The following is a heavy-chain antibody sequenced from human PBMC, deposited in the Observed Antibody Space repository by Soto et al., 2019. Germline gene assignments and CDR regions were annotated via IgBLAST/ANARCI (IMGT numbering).Heavy chain of an antibody. CDR3: AREVNSSPARGPNWFDP. J-gene: IGHJ5*02. CDR2: TYHSGTT. V-gene: IGHV4-4*02. CDR1: GDSINNSHW. D-gene: IGHD6-13*01. Sequence: QVQLQESGPGLVQPSGTLSLTCAVSGDSINNSHWWSWVRQTPGKGLDRIGETYHSGTTNYNPSLKTRVTISIDKSKNQFSLKMNSVTAADTAVYYCAREVNSSPARGPNWFDPWGQGTLVTVSS.